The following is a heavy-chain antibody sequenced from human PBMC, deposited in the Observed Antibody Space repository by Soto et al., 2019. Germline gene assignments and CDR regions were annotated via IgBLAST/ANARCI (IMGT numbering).Heavy chain of an antibody. Sequence: EVQLVESGGGLVQPGGSLRLSCAASGLTFSNYWMNWVRQAPGKGLEWVASINQDGTLKYYVDSVKGRFTISRDNAQNSFFLQMISLRAEDTSVYYRARWQSSGWYLDIWGQGTLLSVSS. CDR1: GLTFSNYW. V-gene: IGHV3-7*03. CDR2: INQDGTLK. CDR3: ARWQSSGWYLDI. D-gene: IGHD6-19*01. J-gene: IGHJ4*02.